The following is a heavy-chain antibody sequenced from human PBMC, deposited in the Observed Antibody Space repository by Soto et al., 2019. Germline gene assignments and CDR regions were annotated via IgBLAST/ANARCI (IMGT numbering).Heavy chain of an antibody. CDR3: ARLLREWSYYYYYYMDV. CDR1: GFTFSSYW. Sequence: GGSLRLSCAASGFTFSSYWMSWVRQAPGKGLEWVANIKQDGSEKYYVDSVKGRFTISRDNAKNSLYLQMNSLRAEDTAVYYCARLLREWSYYYYYYMDVWGKGTTVTVSS. D-gene: IGHD3-22*01. J-gene: IGHJ6*03. CDR2: IKQDGSEK. V-gene: IGHV3-7*01.